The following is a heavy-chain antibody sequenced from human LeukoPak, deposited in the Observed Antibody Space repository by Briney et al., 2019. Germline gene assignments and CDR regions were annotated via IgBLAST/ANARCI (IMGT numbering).Heavy chain of an antibody. D-gene: IGHD2-21*01. J-gene: IGHJ5*02. CDR2: SFHDDSDT. CDR1: GYSFTSYC. CDR3: ARRPYCGGDCYTNNWFDP. V-gene: IGHV5-51*01. Sequence: PGKPPKICTMASGYSFTSYCNGWVGQMPRKDLEWRGRSFHDDSDTRYSPSFQGQVTISADKSISTAYLQWSSLKASDTAMYYCARRPYCGGDCYTNNWFDPWGQGTLVTVSS.